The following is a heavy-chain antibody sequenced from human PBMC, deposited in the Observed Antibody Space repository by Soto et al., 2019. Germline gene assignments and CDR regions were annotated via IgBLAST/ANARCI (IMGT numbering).Heavy chain of an antibody. CDR2: IYWDDDK. CDR1: GFSLSTSGVG. Sequence: SGPTLVNPTQTLTLTCTFSGFSLSTSGVGVGWIRQPPGKALEWLALIYWDDDKRYSPSLKSRLTITKDTSKNQVVLTMTNMDPVDTATYYFARIVWYCSSTSCYGGFDYWGQGTLVTVSS. CDR3: ARIVWYCSSTSCYGGFDY. D-gene: IGHD2-2*01. J-gene: IGHJ4*02. V-gene: IGHV2-5*02.